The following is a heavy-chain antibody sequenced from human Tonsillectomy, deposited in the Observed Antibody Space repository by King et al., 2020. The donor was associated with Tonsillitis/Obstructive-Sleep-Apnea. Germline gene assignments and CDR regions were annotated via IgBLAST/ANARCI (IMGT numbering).Heavy chain of an antibody. D-gene: IGHD3-3*01. J-gene: IGHJ3*02. CDR2: IYPGDSDA. CDR1: GYSFTTYW. CDR3: ARLFGVAASYDAFDI. Sequence: EVQLVESGAEVKKPGESLKLSCKGSGYSFTTYWIGWVRQMPGKGLEWVGIIYPGDSDAIYSPAFQGQVTISADKSISTAYVQWSSLKSSDTAMYYCARLFGVAASYDAFDIWGQGTMVTVSS. V-gene: IGHV5-51*01.